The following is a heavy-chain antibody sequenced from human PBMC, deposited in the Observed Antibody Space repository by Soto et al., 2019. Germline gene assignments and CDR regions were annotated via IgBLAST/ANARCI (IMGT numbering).Heavy chain of an antibody. D-gene: IGHD3-22*01. CDR3: AKDMFRGGEEDDSSLPGAFDI. CDR2: ISGSGGST. J-gene: IGHJ3*02. V-gene: IGHV3-23*01. Sequence: PGGSLRLSCAASGFTFSSYAMSWVRQAPGKGLEWVSAISGSGGSTYYADSVKGRFTISRDNSKNTLYLQMNSLRAEDTAVYYCAKDMFRGGEEDDSSLPGAFDIWGQGTMVTVSS. CDR1: GFTFSSYA.